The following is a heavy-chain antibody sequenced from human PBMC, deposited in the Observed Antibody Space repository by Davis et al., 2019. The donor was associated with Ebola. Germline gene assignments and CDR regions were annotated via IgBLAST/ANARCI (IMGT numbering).Heavy chain of an antibody. J-gene: IGHJ5*02. Sequence: PGGSLRLSCAASGFTFKKYGMSWVRQVPGKGLEWVGKIKYDGSDKYYVDSVKGRFTISRDNAKNSLYLQMNGLTVEDTAIYYCAKDSGWQRSTWGQGTLVIVSS. V-gene: IGHV3-7*01. D-gene: IGHD6-19*01. CDR2: IKYDGSDK. CDR3: AKDSGWQRST. CDR1: GFTFKKYG.